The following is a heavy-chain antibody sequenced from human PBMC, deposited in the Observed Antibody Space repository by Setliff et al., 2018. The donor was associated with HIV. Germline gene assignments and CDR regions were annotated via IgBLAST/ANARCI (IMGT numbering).Heavy chain of an antibody. V-gene: IGHV4-31*03. CDR1: GGSISSGGYY. D-gene: IGHD6-19*01. CDR2: IYYSGST. CDR3: ASSVAGSGPNWFDP. J-gene: IGHJ5*02. Sequence: SETLSLTCTVSGGSISSGGYYWSWIRQHPGKGLEWIGYIYYSGSTYYNPSLKSRVTISVDTSKNQFSLKLSSVTAADTAVYYCASSVAGSGPNWFDPWGQGTLVTVSS.